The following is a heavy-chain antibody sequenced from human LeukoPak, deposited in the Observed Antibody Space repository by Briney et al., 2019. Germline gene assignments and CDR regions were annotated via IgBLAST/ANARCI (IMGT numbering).Heavy chain of an antibody. CDR3: ARAAHRRPAEYFQH. V-gene: IGHV4-34*01. J-gene: IGHJ1*01. CDR1: GGSFSGYH. Sequence: SETLSLTCAVYGGSFSGYHWSWIRHPPGKGLKGMGEINHSGSTNYNPSLKSRVTISVDTSKNQFSLKLSSVTAADTAVYYCARAAHRRPAEYFQHWGQGTLVTVSS. CDR2: INHSGST.